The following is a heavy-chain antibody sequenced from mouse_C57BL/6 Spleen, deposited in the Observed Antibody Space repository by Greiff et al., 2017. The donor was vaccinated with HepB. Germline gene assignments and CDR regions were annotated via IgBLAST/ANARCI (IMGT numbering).Heavy chain of an antibody. D-gene: IGHD1-1*01. CDR2: IDPEDGET. Sequence: EVQVVESGAELVKPGASVKLSCTASGFNITDYYMHWVKQRTEQGLEWIGRIDPEDGETKYAPKFQGKATITADTSSNTAYLQLSSLTSEDTAVYCCAPFTTVVSSFDYWGQGTTLTVSS. J-gene: IGHJ2*01. CDR1: GFNITDYY. V-gene: IGHV14-2*01. CDR3: APFTTVVSSFDY.